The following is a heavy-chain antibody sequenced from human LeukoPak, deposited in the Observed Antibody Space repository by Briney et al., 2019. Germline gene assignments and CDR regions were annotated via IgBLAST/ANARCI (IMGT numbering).Heavy chain of an antibody. J-gene: IGHJ5*02. CDR3: ARDLTTEGGFDP. CDR2: ISYDGSNK. V-gene: IGHV3-30*03. CDR1: GFTFSSYG. D-gene: IGHD3-22*01. Sequence: PGRSLRLSCAASGFTFSSYGMHWVRQAPGKGLEWVAVISYDGSNKYYADSVKGRFTISRDNSKNTLYLQMNSLRAEDTAVYYCARDLTTEGGFDPWGQGTLVTVSS.